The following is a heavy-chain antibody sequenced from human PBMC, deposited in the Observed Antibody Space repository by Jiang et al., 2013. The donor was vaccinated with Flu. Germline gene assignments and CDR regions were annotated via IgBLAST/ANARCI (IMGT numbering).Heavy chain of an antibody. CDR2: ISSSDGRA. Sequence: EWVSGISSSDGRAYYADSVKGRFTISRDNSKNTLYVQMNSLRAEDTAIYYCVKDATRDYEELCWGQGNLVTVSS. D-gene: IGHD3-16*01. V-gene: IGHV3-23*01. J-gene: IGHJ4*02. CDR3: VKDATRDYEELC.